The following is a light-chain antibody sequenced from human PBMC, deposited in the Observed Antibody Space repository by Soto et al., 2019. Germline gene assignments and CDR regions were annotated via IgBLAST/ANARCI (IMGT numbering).Light chain of an antibody. CDR2: AAS. J-gene: IGKJ1*01. V-gene: IGKV1-5*01. CDR1: QSINSL. CDR3: QQYNSYCT. Sequence: DIQMTQSPSSLSASLGDRVSIPCRASQSINSLVAWYQQKPGKATQILIYAASTLKNGVPSSFSASGSGTEFTLTISSLQPDDFATYYCQQYNSYCTFGQGTKVDIK.